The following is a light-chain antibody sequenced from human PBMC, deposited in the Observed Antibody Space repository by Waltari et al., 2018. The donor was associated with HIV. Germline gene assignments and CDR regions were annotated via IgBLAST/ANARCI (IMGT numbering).Light chain of an antibody. V-gene: IGLV2-23*02. Sequence: QSALTQPASVSGNPGQSVTITCTGTDIDIGNYNLVSWFQQHPGKAPKLLIYDVSKRPSGVSGRFSGSKSGDFASLTISGLLTEDESSYYCLTYVSKTSTWQFGGGTYLTV. J-gene: IGLJ3*02. CDR2: DVS. CDR3: LTYVSKTSTWQ. CDR1: DIDIGNYNL.